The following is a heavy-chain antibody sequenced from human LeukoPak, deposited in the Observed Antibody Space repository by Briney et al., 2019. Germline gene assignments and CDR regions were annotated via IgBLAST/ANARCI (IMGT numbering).Heavy chain of an antibody. CDR1: GYTFTSYG. CDR2: ISAYNGNT. Sequence: ASVKVSCKASGYTFTSYGISWVRQAPGQGLEWMGWISAYNGNTNYAQKLQGRVTMTTDTSTSTAYMELRSLRSDDTAVYYCARTPAAYQRRYYFGYWGQGTLVTVSS. D-gene: IGHD2-2*01. V-gene: IGHV1-18*01. CDR3: ARTPAAYQRRYYFGY. J-gene: IGHJ4*02.